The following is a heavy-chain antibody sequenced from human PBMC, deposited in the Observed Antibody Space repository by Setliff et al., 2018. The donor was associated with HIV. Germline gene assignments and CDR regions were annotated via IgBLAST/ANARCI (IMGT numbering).Heavy chain of an antibody. Sequence: SETLSLTCAVSGYSISSGYYWGWIRQPPGKGLEWIGSIYHSGTTYYNPSLRSRVTISVDTSTNHISLKLSSVTAADTAVYYCGGNGYYSIDYWGQGTLVTVSS. D-gene: IGHD3-22*01. V-gene: IGHV4-38-2*01. CDR3: GGNGYYSIDY. CDR1: GYSISSGYY. J-gene: IGHJ4*02. CDR2: IYHSGTT.